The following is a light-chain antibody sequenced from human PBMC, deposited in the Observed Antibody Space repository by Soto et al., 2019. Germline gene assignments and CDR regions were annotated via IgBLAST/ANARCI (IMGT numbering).Light chain of an antibody. J-gene: IGLJ3*02. CDR2: DVS. CDR3: CSYAGTYTLWV. CDR1: SSDVGGYDY. Sequence: QSVLTQPPSASGSPGQSVTISCTGSSSDVGGYDYVSWYQQHPGKAPKLLIYDVSKRPSGVPDRFSGSKSGNTASLTISGLQAEDEADYYCCSYAGTYTLWVFGGGTKVTVL. V-gene: IGLV2-11*02.